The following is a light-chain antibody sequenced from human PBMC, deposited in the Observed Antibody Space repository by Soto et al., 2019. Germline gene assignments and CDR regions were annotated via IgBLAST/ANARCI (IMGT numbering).Light chain of an antibody. CDR2: EVT. V-gene: IGLV2-14*01. CDR3: SSKRDSSTLFV. Sequence: QSALRHPASVSWSPGHSITISCTGTSSDVGAYNYVSWYQHHPGKVPKLLIYEVTNRPSGVSDRFSGSKSGNTASLTISGLQAEDEADYYCSSKRDSSTLFVFGTGTKVTVL. J-gene: IGLJ1*01. CDR1: SSDVGAYNY.